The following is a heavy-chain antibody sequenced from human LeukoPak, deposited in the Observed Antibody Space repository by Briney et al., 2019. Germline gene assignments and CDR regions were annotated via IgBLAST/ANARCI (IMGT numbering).Heavy chain of an antibody. J-gene: IGHJ5*02. CDR3: ARLDGHCTSISCLNWIDP. CDR1: GYSINSGYY. Sequence: PSETLSLTCTVSGYSINSGYYWGWIRQSPGKGLEWIGNFYRSGNTYYNPSLKSRVTISVDTSKNQFSLKLSSVTAADTAVYYCARLDGHCTSISCLNWIDPWGQGTLVTVSS. D-gene: IGHD2-2*03. V-gene: IGHV4-38-2*02. CDR2: FYRSGNT.